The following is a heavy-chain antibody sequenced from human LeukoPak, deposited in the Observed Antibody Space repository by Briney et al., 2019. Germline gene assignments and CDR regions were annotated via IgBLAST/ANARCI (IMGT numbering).Heavy chain of an antibody. V-gene: IGHV3-30*04. CDR3: ARSDSSGWYV. Sequence: PGRSLRLSCAASGFTFSSYAMHWVRQAPGKRLEWVAVISYDGSNKYYADSVKGRFTISRDNSKSTLYLQMNSLRAEDTAVYYCARSDSSGWYVWGQGTLVTVSS. D-gene: IGHD6-19*01. J-gene: IGHJ4*02. CDR2: ISYDGSNK. CDR1: GFTFSSYA.